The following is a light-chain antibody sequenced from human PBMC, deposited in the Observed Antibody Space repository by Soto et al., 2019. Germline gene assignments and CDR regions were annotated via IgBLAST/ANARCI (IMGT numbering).Light chain of an antibody. J-gene: IGKJ4*01. CDR2: GAS. V-gene: IGKV3-15*01. CDR3: QQYNYLPLT. CDR1: RSITSN. Sequence: EEVMTQSPATLSVSPGERATLSCWASRSITSNLAWYQQKPGQAPRLLIYGASTRAPGIPARFSGSGSGTQFPLTISSLLSEDFAVYYCQQYNYLPLTFGGGTRVEIK.